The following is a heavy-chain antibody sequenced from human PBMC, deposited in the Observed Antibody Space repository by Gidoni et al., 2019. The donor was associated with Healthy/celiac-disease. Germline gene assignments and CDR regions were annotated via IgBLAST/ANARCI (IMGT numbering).Heavy chain of an antibody. J-gene: IGHJ6*02. V-gene: IGHV3-48*02. CDR2: ISSSSSTI. CDR3: ARDNRNRGDYYYYYGMDV. D-gene: IGHD3-16*02. Sequence: EVQLVESGGGLVQPGGSLRLSCAASGFTFSSYSMNWVRQAPGKGLEWVSYISSSSSTIYYADSVKGRFTISRDNAKNSLYLQMNSLRDEDTAVYYCARDNRNRGDYYYYYGMDVWGQGTTVTVSS. CDR1: GFTFSSYS.